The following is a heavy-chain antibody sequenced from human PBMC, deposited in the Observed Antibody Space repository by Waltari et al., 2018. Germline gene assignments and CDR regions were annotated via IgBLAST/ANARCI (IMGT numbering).Heavy chain of an antibody. CDR2: VYYTGAA. Sequence: QVQLQESGPDRVKPSETLPLLGNVSGASITTYYWSWTRQSPGKRLGWIGYVYYTGAAKYNPSFGSRVTMSVDTSKSQFSLKLTSVTAADTAVYYCARDPAGDYGYWGQGTLVTVSA. CDR3: ARDPAGDYGY. V-gene: IGHV4-59*01. CDR1: GASITTYY. J-gene: IGHJ4*02. D-gene: IGHD4-17*01.